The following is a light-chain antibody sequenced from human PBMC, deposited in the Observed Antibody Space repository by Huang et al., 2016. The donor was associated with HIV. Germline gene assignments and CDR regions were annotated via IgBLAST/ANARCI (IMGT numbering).Light chain of an antibody. V-gene: IGKV4-1*01. J-gene: IGKJ1*01. CDR3: QQSYGRQPT. CDR2: WAS. Sequence: QNILHSSDKRNYLAWYQQKVGQPPKLIIYWASTRESGVPVRFSGSGSGANFTLTIDNLQAEDVAVYFCQQSYGRQPTFGPGTKV. CDR1: QNILHSSDKRNY.